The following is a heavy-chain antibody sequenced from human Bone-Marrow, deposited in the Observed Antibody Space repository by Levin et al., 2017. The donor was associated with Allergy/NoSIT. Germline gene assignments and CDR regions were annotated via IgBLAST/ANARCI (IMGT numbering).Heavy chain of an antibody. CDR2: IYWDDDK. J-gene: IGHJ4*02. CDR3: AHHYYGLLTGLVGVFDY. Sequence: SGPTLVKPTQTLTLTCSVSGFLLGSXXVSVGWVRQPPGKALEWLALIYWDDDKRYSPSLKTRLTVTKDTSKNQVVLTMTNVDPADTGTYYCAHHYYGLLTGLVGVFDYWGQGTPVTVSS. D-gene: IGHD3-9*01. V-gene: IGHV2-5*02. CDR1: GFLLGSXXVS.